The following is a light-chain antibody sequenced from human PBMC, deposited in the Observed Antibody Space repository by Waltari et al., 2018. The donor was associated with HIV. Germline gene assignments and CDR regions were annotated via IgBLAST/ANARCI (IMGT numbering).Light chain of an antibody. Sequence: QTVVTQEPSFSVSPGGTVTLTCGLSSGSVSTSYYPSWYQQTPGQAPRTLIYSTNTCSSGVPDRFSCSILGNKAALTITGAQADDESDYYCVRYMGSGIVVFGGGTKLTVL. V-gene: IGLV8-61*01. CDR3: VRYMGSGIVV. J-gene: IGLJ2*01. CDR1: SGSVSTSYY. CDR2: STN.